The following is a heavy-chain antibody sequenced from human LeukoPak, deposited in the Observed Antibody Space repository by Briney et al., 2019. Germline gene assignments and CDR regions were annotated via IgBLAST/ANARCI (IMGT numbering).Heavy chain of an antibody. V-gene: IGHV3-7*05. J-gene: IGHJ4*02. Sequence: GGSLSLSVTASEFTFSNYGMIWFRQAPGKGLEWVANIKQDGSERYYADSVRGRFTISRDNAKSSLYLQLNSLRVEDTAVYHCASTQTFDYWGQGTLVTVPS. CDR2: IKQDGSER. CDR3: ASTQTFDY. CDR1: EFTFSNYG.